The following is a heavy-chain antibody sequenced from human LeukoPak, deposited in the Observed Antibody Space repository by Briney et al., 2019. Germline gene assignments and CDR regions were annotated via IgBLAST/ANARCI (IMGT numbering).Heavy chain of an antibody. CDR3: AREVVIVVEPAANTIDY. V-gene: IGHV3-21*01. Sequence: TGGALGLSFAAPGFTLRDFTMNWGRPAPGGGLGRGSALSKSGTYIKYADSVKGRFTVSRDNAKNSLFLQMNSLRVEDTAVYYCAREVVIVVEPAANTIDYWGQGTRVTVSS. J-gene: IGHJ4*02. CDR2: LSKSGTYI. CDR1: GFTLRDFT. D-gene: IGHD2-2*01.